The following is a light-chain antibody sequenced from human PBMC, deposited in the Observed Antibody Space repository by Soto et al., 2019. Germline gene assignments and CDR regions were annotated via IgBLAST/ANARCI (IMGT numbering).Light chain of an antibody. CDR3: QQYNSYWT. CDR1: QSISQW. J-gene: IGKJ1*01. V-gene: IGKV1-5*01. CDR2: DAS. Sequence: DIQMTQSPSTLSASVGDRVTITCRASQSISQWLAWYQQKPGKAPKLLIYDASALQSEVPSRFSGSGFGTEFTLTISGLQPDDLATYYCQQYNSYWTLGQGTKVDI.